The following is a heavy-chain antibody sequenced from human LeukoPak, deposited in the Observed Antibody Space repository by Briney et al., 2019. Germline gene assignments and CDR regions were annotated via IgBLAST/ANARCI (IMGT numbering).Heavy chain of an antibody. CDR3: AKDGPSYGSGSCSNFDY. J-gene: IGHJ4*02. CDR1: GFTFTTYA. D-gene: IGHD3-10*01. Sequence: GGSLRLSCAVSGFTFTTYAMSWVRQAPGKGLEWISSISNSGGSTYYADSVKGRFTISRDNSKNTLYLQMNSLRAEDTAVYYCAKDGPSYGSGSCSNFDYWGQGTLVTVSS. V-gene: IGHV3-23*01. CDR2: ISNSGGST.